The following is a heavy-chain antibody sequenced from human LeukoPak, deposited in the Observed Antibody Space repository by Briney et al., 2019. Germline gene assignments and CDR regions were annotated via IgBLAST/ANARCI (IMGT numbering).Heavy chain of an antibody. CDR2: FSATDGSA. V-gene: IGHV3-23*01. CDR3: AKARIEALDTGAFDV. Sequence: PGGSLRLSCAASGFTFSIYAMTWVRRAPGKGLEWVAAFSATDGSAQYAESVKGRFTISRDNSKNTLYLQMNRMRAEDTAVYYCAKARIEALDTGAFDVWGQGTMVTVSS. J-gene: IGHJ3*01. CDR1: GFTFSIYA. D-gene: IGHD2/OR15-2a*01.